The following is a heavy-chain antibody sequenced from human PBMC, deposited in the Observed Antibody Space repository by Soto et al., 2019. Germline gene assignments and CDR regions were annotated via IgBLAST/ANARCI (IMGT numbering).Heavy chain of an antibody. CDR1: VFTFSSYG. V-gene: IGHV3-33*01. CDR2: MWFDGSNK. Sequence: QVQLVESGGGVVQPWRSLRLSCAASVFTFSSYGRHWVRQAPGKGLEWEAAMWFDGSNKFYADSVKGRFTISRDNSKNTVSLQMDSLRDEDSAAYYCATTGPYWGQGTLVTVSS. D-gene: IGHD2-2*01. CDR3: ATTGPY. J-gene: IGHJ4*02.